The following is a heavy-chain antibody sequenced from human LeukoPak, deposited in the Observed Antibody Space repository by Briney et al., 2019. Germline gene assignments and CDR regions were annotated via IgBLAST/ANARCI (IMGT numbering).Heavy chain of an antibody. CDR1: GFTFSSYA. CDR3: AKRIGYSGYYFDY. V-gene: IGHV3-23*01. CDR2: ISGSGGST. Sequence: PGGSLRLSCAASGFTFSSYAMSWVRQAPGKGLEWISAISGSGGSTYYADSVKGRFTISRDNSKNTLYLQMNSLRAEDTAVYYCAKRIGYSGYYFDYWGQGTLVTVSS. D-gene: IGHD5-12*01. J-gene: IGHJ4*02.